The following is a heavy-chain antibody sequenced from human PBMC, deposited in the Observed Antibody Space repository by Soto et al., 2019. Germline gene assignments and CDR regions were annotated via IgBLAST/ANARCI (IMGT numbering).Heavy chain of an antibody. J-gene: IGHJ4*02. Sequence: GGSLRLSCAACGFTFSGSSMHWVRQASGKGLEWVGRIRSKSNSYATAYAASVKGRFTISRDDSKNTAYLQMISLKTEDTAVYYCTRSVTGTIAHFDYWGQGTLVTVSP. CDR3: TRSVTGTIAHFDY. CDR1: GFTFSGSS. V-gene: IGHV3-73*01. D-gene: IGHD1-7*01. CDR2: IRSKSNSYAT.